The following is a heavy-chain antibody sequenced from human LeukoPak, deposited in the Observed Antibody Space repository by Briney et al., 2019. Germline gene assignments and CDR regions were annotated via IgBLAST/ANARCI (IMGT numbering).Heavy chain of an antibody. CDR2: IQSDGRTT. D-gene: IGHD3-22*01. CDR3: ARDMYYYNSSAFYHYYYGMDV. CDR1: GFTFSNCW. Sequence: GGSLRLSCAASGFTFSNCWMHWVRQAPGKGLEWVSRIQSDGRTTSYADSVKGRFIISRDNAKNTLYLQMNSLRAEDTAVYYCARDMYYYNSSAFYHYYYGMDVWGQGTTVAVSS. J-gene: IGHJ6*02. V-gene: IGHV3-74*01.